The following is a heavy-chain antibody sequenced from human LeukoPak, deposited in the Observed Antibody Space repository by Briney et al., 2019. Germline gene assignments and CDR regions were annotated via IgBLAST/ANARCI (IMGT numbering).Heavy chain of an antibody. CDR3: ARERRDGYKVYFDY. D-gene: IGHD5-24*01. CDR2: IYSSGST. CDR1: GGSISSYY. V-gene: IGHV4-4*07. Sequence: SETLSLTCTVSGGSISSYYWSWIRQPAGKGLEWIGRIYSSGSTVYNPSLKSRVTMSVDTSKNKFSLKLSSVTAADTAVYYCARERRDGYKVYFDYWGQGTLVTVSS. J-gene: IGHJ4*02.